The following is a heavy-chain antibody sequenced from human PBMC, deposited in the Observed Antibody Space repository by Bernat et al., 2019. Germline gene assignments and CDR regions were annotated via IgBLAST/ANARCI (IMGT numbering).Heavy chain of an antibody. CDR2: INHSGST. V-gene: IGHV4-34*01. D-gene: IGHD1-7*01. J-gene: IGHJ4*02. CDR3: ARVGKGWNSVDY. Sequence: QVQLQQWDAGLLKPSETLSLTCAVYGGSFSGYYWSWIRQPPGKGLEWIGEINHSGSTNYNPSLKSRVTISVDTSKNQFSLKLSSVTAADTAVYYCARVGKGWNSVDYWGQGTLVTVSS. CDR1: GGSFSGYY.